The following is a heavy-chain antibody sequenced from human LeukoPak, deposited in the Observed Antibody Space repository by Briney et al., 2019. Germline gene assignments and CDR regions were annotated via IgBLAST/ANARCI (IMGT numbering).Heavy chain of an antibody. CDR1: GVSISSSNSY. CDR2: IYYSGNT. CDR3: ARLDSSGWDRDY. Sequence: SETLSLTCTVSGVSISSSNSYWGWIRQPPGKGLEWIGSIYYSGNTYYSASLKSQVSISIDTSKNQFSLKLSSVTAADTAVYYCARLDSSGWDRDYWGQGTLVTVSS. V-gene: IGHV4-39*07. J-gene: IGHJ4*02. D-gene: IGHD6-19*01.